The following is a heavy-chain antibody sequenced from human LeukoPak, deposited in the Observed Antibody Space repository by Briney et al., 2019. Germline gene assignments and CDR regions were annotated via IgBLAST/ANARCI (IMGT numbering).Heavy chain of an antibody. D-gene: IGHD3-22*01. J-gene: IGHJ4*02. CDR3: ARRPVYYDSSGYFDY. CDR2: IIPIFGTA. V-gene: IGHV1-69*13. CDR1: GGTFSSYA. Sequence: ASVTVSCKASGGTFSSYAISWVRQAPGQGLEWMGGIIPIFGTANYAQKFQCRVTITADESTSTAYMELSSLRSEDTAVYYCARRPVYYDSSGYFDYWGQGTLVTVSS.